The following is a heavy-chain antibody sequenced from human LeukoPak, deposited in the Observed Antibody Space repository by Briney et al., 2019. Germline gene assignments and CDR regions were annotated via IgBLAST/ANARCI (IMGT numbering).Heavy chain of an antibody. D-gene: IGHD2-15*01. CDR1: GFTFSSYS. CDR3: ARDPLGYCSGGSCYTAFDY. J-gene: IGHJ4*02. CDR2: ISSSSSYI. V-gene: IGHV3-21*01. Sequence: GGSLRLSCAASGFTFSSYSMNWVRQAPGKGLEWVSSISSSSSYIYYADSVKGRFTISRDNAKNSLYLQMNSLRAEDTAVYYCARDPLGYCSGGSCYTAFDYWGQGTLVTVSS.